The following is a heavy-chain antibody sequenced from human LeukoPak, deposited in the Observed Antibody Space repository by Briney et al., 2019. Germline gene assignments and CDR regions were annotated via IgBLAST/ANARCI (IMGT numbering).Heavy chain of an antibody. CDR2: ISGSGGST. V-gene: IGHV3-23*01. CDR3: AKSAYYYDSRGYYVSRFDY. D-gene: IGHD3-22*01. J-gene: IGHJ4*02. Sequence: GGSLRLSCAASGFTFSSYAMSWVRHAPGKGLEWVSAISGSGGSTYYADSVKGRFTISRDNSKNTLYLQMNSLRAEDTAVYYCAKSAYYYDSRGYYVSRFDYWGQGTLVTVSS. CDR1: GFTFSSYA.